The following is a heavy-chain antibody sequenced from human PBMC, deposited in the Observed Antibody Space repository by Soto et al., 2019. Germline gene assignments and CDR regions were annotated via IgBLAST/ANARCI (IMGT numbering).Heavy chain of an antibody. CDR2: TYYRSKWYN. CDR3: ASSGAYSSSWYQYYYYGMDV. CDR1: GDSVSSNSAA. D-gene: IGHD6-13*01. J-gene: IGHJ6*02. Sequence: SQTLSLTCAISGDSVSSNSAAWNWIRQSPSRGLEWLGRTYYRSKWYNDYAVSVKSRITINPDTSKNQFSLQLNSVTPQDTAVYYCASSGAYSSSWYQYYYYGMDVWRQRST. V-gene: IGHV6-1*01.